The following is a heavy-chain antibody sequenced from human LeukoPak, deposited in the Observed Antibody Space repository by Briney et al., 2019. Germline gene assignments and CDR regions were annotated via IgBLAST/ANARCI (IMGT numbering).Heavy chain of an antibody. Sequence: GGSLRLSCAASGFTVSSNYMSWVRQAPGKGLEWVSVIYSGGSTYYADSVKGGFTISRDNSKNTLYLQMNSLRAEDTAVYYCARAAGVGYKFDYWGQGTLVTVSS. CDR3: ARAAGVGYKFDY. CDR1: GFTVSSNY. D-gene: IGHD2-8*01. J-gene: IGHJ4*02. CDR2: IYSGGST. V-gene: IGHV3-66*01.